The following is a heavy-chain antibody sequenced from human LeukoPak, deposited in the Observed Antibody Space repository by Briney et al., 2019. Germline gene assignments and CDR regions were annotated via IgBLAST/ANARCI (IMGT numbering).Heavy chain of an antibody. J-gene: IGHJ4*02. D-gene: IGHD5-24*01. V-gene: IGHV3-43*01. CDR1: GFTFDDYT. CDR3: AKDVEMATITPWGFDY. Sequence: PGGSLRLSCAASGFTFDDYTMHWVRQAPGKGLEWVSLISWDGGSTYYADSGKGRFTISRDNSKNSLYLQMNSPRTEDTALYYCAKDVEMATITPWGFDYWGQGTLVTVSS. CDR2: ISWDGGST.